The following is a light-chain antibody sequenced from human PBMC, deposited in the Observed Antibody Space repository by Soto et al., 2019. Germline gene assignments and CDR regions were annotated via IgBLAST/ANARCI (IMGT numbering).Light chain of an antibody. CDR1: SSDVGGYNA. V-gene: IGLV2-14*01. Sequence: QSALAQPASVSGSPGQSITISCTGTSSDVGGYNAVSWYQQHPGRAPKLMIYDVSNRPSGIFNRFSGSKSGSTASLTISGLQAEDDADYYCSSYTRSGVYVFGAGTKVTVL. CDR2: DVS. CDR3: SSYTRSGVYV. J-gene: IGLJ1*01.